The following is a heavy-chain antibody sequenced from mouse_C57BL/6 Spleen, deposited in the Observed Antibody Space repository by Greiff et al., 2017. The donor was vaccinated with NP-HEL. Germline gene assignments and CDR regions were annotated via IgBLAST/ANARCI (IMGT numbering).Heavy chain of an antibody. Sequence: EVNLVESGGGLVKPGGSLKLSCAASGFTFSSYAMSWVRQTPEKRLEWVATISDGGSYTYYPANVKGRFTISRDNAKNNLYLQMSHLKSEDTAMYYCAREGPPGFAYWGQGTLVTVSA. J-gene: IGHJ3*01. D-gene: IGHD3-3*01. CDR2: ISDGGSYT. CDR3: AREGPPGFAY. CDR1: GFTFSSYA. V-gene: IGHV5-4*01.